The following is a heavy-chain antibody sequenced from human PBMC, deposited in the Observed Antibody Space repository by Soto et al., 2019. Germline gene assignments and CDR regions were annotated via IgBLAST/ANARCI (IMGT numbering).Heavy chain of an antibody. Sequence: TGGSLRLSCAASGFTFSSYWMHWVRQAPGKGLVWVSRINSDGSSTSYADSVKGRFTISRDNAKNTLYLQMNSLRAEDTAVYYCARAPGGYYYYGMDVWGQGTTVTVSS. J-gene: IGHJ6*02. CDR2: INSDGSST. CDR1: GFTFSSYW. D-gene: IGHD2-15*01. V-gene: IGHV3-74*01. CDR3: ARAPGGYYYYGMDV.